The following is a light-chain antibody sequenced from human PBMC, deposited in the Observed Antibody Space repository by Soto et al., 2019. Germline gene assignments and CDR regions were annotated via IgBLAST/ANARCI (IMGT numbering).Light chain of an antibody. Sequence: EIVMTQSPATLSVSPGERATLSCRASHGITSNLAWYQQKPGQAPRLLIYGASTTATGIPARFSGSGSGTEFNLTISSLQSEDFAVYYCQQYPNWPRPTFGQGTRLEIK. CDR1: HGITSN. CDR2: GAS. J-gene: IGKJ5*01. CDR3: QQYPNWPRPT. V-gene: IGKV3-15*01.